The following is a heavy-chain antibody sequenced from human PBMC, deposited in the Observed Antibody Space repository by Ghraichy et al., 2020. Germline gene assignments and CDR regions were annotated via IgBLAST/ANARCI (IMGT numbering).Heavy chain of an antibody. CDR2: ISSSGST. CDR1: GGSISRGSYY. CDR3: ARKNGVIADH. J-gene: IGHJ4*02. V-gene: IGHV4-39*01. D-gene: IGHD3-22*01. Sequence: SETLSLTCTVSGGSISRGSYYWGWIRQPPGKGLEWIGYISSSGSTYYNPSLRSRVTISADTSKNQFSLKVTSVTAADRAVYYCARKNGVIADHWGQGTLVTVSS.